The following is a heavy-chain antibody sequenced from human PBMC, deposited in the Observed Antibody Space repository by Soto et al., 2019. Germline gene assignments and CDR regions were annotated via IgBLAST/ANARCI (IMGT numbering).Heavy chain of an antibody. CDR2: ISAYKGKP. CDR3: ARDAPPPRE. CDR1: GYTFTSYH. J-gene: IGHJ4*02. Sequence: QVQLVQSGTEVRKPGASVKVSCKASGYTFTSYHISLVRQAPGQGLEWRGWISAYKGKPNYAQKLQGRATRTTDTPTSTAYMELRSLRSDDTAVYYCARDAPPPREWGQGTLVTVSS. V-gene: IGHV1-18*01.